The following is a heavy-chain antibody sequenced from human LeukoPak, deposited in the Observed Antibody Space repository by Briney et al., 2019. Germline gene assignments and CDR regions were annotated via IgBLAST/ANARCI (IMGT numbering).Heavy chain of an antibody. Sequence: ETLSLTCTVSGGSISSYYSSWIRQPPGKGLEWIGYIYYSGSTNYNHSLKSRVTISVDTSTNQESLQRSSVIAADTAVYYCATGWTRLEYYDSSGYYGLGAFDIWGQGTMVTVSS. CDR2: IYYSGST. CDR1: GGSISSYY. J-gene: IGHJ3*02. D-gene: IGHD3-22*01. V-gene: IGHV4-59*01. CDR3: ATGWTRLEYYDSSGYYGLGAFDI.